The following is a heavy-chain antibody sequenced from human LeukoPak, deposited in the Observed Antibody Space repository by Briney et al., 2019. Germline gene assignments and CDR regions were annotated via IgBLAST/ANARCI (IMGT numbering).Heavy chain of an antibody. CDR1: GHSIRSTFY. CDR2: IYHSGLT. J-gene: IGHJ2*01. Sequence: PSETLSLTCAVSGHSIRSTFYWGWIRQPPGKGLEWIGVIYHSGLTFYNPSLKSRVSISVDMSKNHFSLRLSSVTAADTAVYYCARHGGVVGPIYLPDYWYFDLWGRGTLVTVSS. D-gene: IGHD3-16*01. CDR3: ARHGGVVGPIYLPDYWYFDL. V-gene: IGHV4-38-2*01.